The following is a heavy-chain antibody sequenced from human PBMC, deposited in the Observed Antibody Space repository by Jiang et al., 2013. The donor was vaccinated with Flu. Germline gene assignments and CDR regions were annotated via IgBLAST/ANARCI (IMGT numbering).Heavy chain of an antibody. D-gene: IGHD5-12*01. J-gene: IGHJ6*03. CDR2: INHSGST. Sequence: LLKPSETLSLTCAVYGGSFSGYYWSWIRQPPGKGLEWIGEINHSGSTNYNPSLKSRVTISVDTSKNQFSLKLSSVTAADTAVYYCARLPGGGSGYGKQNYYYYYMDVWGKGTTVTVSS. CDR1: GGSFSGYY. CDR3: ARLPGGGSGYGKQNYYYYYMDV. V-gene: IGHV4-34*01.